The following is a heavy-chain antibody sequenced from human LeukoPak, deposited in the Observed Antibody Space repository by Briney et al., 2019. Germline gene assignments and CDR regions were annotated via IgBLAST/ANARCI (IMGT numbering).Heavy chain of an antibody. D-gene: IGHD4-17*01. CDR3: ARGSGYGDYSQSTFDI. CDR1: GFTFSSYA. CDR2: ISSNGGST. Sequence: GGSLRLSCAASGFTFSSYAMHWVRQAPGKGLEYVSAISSNGGSTYYANSVKGRFTISRDNSKNTLYLQMGSLRAEDMAVYYYARGSGYGDYSQSTFDIWGQGTMVTVSS. V-gene: IGHV3-64*01. J-gene: IGHJ3*02.